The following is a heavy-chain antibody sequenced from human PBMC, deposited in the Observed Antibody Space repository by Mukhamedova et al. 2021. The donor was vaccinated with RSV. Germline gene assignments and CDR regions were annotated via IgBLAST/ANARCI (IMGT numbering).Heavy chain of an antibody. Sequence: GLEWVSYISSSSSTIYYADSVKGRFTISRDNAKNSLYLQMNSLSAEDTAVYYCARDYRLGFDYWGQGTLVTVSS. V-gene: IGHV3-48*04. D-gene: IGHD3-16*02. J-gene: IGHJ4*02. CDR2: ISSSSSTI. CDR3: ARDYRLGFDY.